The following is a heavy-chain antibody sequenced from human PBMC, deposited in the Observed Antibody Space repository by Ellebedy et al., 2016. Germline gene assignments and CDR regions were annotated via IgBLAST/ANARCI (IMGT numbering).Heavy chain of an antibody. Sequence: GGSLRLXXAASGFTFSSSAMSWIRQAPGKGLEWVSSISSSSDYIYYADSVKGRFTISRDNAQNSLYLQMNSLRAEDTAVFYCVRSGESSYYFDYWGQGIVVTVSS. CDR3: VRSGESSYYFDY. CDR1: GFTFSSSA. CDR2: ISSSSDYI. D-gene: IGHD3-10*01. J-gene: IGHJ4*02. V-gene: IGHV3-21*01.